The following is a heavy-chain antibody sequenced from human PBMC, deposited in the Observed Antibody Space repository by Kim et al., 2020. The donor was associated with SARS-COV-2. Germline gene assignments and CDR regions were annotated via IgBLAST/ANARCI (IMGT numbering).Heavy chain of an antibody. D-gene: IGHD3-10*01. V-gene: IGHV1-3*01. CDR1: GYTFTSYA. CDR3: ARDPHGSFNYYYYMDV. CDR2: INAGNGNT. J-gene: IGHJ6*03. Sequence: ASVKVSCKASGYTFTSYAMHWVRQAPGQRLEWMGWINAGNGNTKYSQKFQGRVTITRDTSASTAYMELSSLRSEDTAVYYCARDPHGSFNYYYYMDVWGKGTTVTVSS.